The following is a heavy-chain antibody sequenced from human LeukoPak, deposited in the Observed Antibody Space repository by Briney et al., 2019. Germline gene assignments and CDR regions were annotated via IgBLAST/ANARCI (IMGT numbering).Heavy chain of an antibody. V-gene: IGHV3-33*01. D-gene: IGHD2-15*01. Sequence: PGGSLRLSCAASGFTFSTHGMHWVRQVPGKGLEWVALIWYDGSNKYYADSVKGRFIISRDNSKDTLYLQMNSLRAEDTAVYYCARGYCSGGSCYPGYFDYWGQGTLVTVSS. CDR2: IWYDGSNK. J-gene: IGHJ4*02. CDR1: GFTFSTHG. CDR3: ARGYCSGGSCYPGYFDY.